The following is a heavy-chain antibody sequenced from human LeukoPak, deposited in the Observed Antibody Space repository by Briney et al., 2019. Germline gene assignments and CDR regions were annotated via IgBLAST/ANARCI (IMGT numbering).Heavy chain of an antibody. CDR3: ARSFSNCDDYVWGSYFPCAFDI. CDR1: VYTFTSYA. D-gene: IGHD3-16*01. J-gene: IGHJ3*02. Sequence: GASVKVSCKASVYTFTSYAMNWVRQAPGQGLEWMGWINTNTGNPTYAQGFTGRFVFSLDTSVSTAYLQISSLKAEDTAVYYCARSFSNCDDYVWGSYFPCAFDIWGQGTMVTVSS. V-gene: IGHV7-4-1*02. CDR2: INTNTGNP.